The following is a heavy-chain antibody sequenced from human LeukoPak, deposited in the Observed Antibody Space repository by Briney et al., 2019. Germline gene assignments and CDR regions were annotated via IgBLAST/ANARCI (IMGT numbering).Heavy chain of an antibody. D-gene: IGHD4-17*01. Sequence: SETLSLTCAVYGESFSGYYWSWIRQPPGKGLEWIGAINHSGSTNYNPSLKSRVTISVDTSKNQFSLKLSSVTAADTAVYYCAILYGDYEYYFDYWGQGTLVTVSS. J-gene: IGHJ4*02. V-gene: IGHV4-34*01. CDR1: GESFSGYY. CDR3: AILYGDYEYYFDY. CDR2: INHSGST.